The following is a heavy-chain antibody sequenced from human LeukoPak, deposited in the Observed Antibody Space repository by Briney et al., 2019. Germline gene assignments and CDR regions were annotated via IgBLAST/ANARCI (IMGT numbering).Heavy chain of an antibody. D-gene: IGHD3-22*01. CDR2: INPSGGST. J-gene: IGHJ4*02. V-gene: IGHV1-46*01. CDR3: ARKYNYDSSGLDY. Sequence: ASVKVSCKASGYNLISYYMHWVRQAPGQGLEWMGIINPSGGSTSYAQKFQGRVTMTGDTSTSTVYMELSSLGSEDTAVYYCARKYNYDSSGLDYWGQGTLVTVSS. CDR1: GYNLISYY.